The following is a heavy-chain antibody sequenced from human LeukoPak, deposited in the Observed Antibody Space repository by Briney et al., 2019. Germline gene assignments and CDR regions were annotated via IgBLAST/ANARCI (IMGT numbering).Heavy chain of an antibody. CDR3: ARHVNVLMVYAIYFDY. CDR2: IYYSGST. J-gene: IGHJ4*02. Sequence: PSETLSLTCTVSGGSISIYYWSWIRQPPGKGLEWIGYIYYSGSTNYNPSLKSRVTISVDTSKNQFSLKLSSVTAADTAVYYCARHVNVLMVYAIYFDYWGQGTLVTVSS. D-gene: IGHD2-8*01. V-gene: IGHV4-59*08. CDR1: GGSISIYY.